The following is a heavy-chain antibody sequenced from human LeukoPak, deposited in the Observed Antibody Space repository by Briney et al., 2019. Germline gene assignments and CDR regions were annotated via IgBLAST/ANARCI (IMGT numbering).Heavy chain of an antibody. Sequence: PGGSLRLSCVASGFTFSGYAMSWVRQAPGKGLEWISAISGSGATTFYADSVKGRFTTSRDNAKSTLFLQMNSLRAEDTAVYYCAKDLTVTTHNFDSWGQGTLVTVSS. CDR1: GFTFSGYA. D-gene: IGHD4-11*01. V-gene: IGHV3-23*01. J-gene: IGHJ4*02. CDR3: AKDLTVTTHNFDS. CDR2: ISGSGATT.